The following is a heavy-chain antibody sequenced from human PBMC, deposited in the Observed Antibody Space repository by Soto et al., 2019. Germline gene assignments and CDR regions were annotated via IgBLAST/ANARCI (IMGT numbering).Heavy chain of an antibody. V-gene: IGHV4-39*01. CDR1: GASISSSRYY. J-gene: IGHJ4*02. Sequence: SETLSLTCTVSGASISSSRYYWGWIRQPPGKGLEWVANVYYTGSTYYNPSLKSRVTISVDTSKNQFYVNLSSVIAADTAVYYCARHYGGFDYWGQGTLVT. CDR3: ARHYGGFDY. CDR2: VYYTGST. D-gene: IGHD3-16*01.